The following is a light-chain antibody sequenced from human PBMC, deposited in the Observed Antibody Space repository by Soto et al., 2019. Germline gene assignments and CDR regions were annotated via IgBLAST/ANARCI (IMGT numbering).Light chain of an antibody. Sequence: EIVLTQSPGTLSLSPGEIATLSCRASQSISSNYVAWYQQKPGQAPRLLIYDASTRATGIPNRYSGSGSGTDFTLTISRLEPEDFAVFYCQQYGDSPTFGQGTNVDSK. CDR1: QSISSNY. J-gene: IGKJ1*01. CDR2: DAS. V-gene: IGKV3-20*01. CDR3: QQYGDSPT.